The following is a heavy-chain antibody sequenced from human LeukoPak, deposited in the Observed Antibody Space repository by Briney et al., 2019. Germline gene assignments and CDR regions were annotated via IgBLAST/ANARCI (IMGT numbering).Heavy chain of an antibody. CDR3: ARDAGGRTQREGWFDP. CDR1: EFTFSNYW. V-gene: IGHV3-74*01. D-gene: IGHD1-26*01. J-gene: IGHJ5*02. Sequence: PGGSLRLSCAASEFTFSNYWIHWVRQAPGKGLVWISRINSPGSSTSYADSVKGRFTISRDNAKNSLYLQMKSLRVEDTGVYYCARDAGGRTQREGWFDPWGQGTLVTVSS. CDR2: INSPGSST.